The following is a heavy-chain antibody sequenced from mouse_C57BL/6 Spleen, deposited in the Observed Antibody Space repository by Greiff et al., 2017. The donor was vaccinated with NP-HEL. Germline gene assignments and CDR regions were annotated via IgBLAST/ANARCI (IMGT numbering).Heavy chain of an antibody. CDR3: ARWGRGYDFDY. CDR2: IDPSDSYT. D-gene: IGHD2-14*01. Sequence: QVQLQQPGAELVRPGTSVKLSCKASGYTFTSYWMHWVKQRPGQGLEWIGVIDPSDSYTNYNQKFKGKATLTVDTSSSTAYMQLSSLTSEDSAVYYCARWGRGYDFDYWGQGTTLTVSS. J-gene: IGHJ2*01. V-gene: IGHV1-59*01. CDR1: GYTFTSYW.